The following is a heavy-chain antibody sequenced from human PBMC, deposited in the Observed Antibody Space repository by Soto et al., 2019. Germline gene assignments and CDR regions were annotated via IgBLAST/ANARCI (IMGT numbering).Heavy chain of an antibody. D-gene: IGHD3-10*01. Sequence: QVQLQESGPGLVKPSQTLSLTCTVSGGSISSGGYYWSWIRQHPGKGLEWIGYIYYSGSTYYNPSLKSRVTISVGTSKNRFSLKLSSVTAADTAVYYCASSSGVDYYYGMDVWGQGTTVTVSS. CDR3: ASSSGVDYYYGMDV. CDR2: IYYSGST. CDR1: GGSISSGGYY. J-gene: IGHJ6*02. V-gene: IGHV4-31*03.